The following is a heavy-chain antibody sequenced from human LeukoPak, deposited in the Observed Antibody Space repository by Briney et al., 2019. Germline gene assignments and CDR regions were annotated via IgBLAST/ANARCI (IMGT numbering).Heavy chain of an antibody. D-gene: IGHD6-19*01. CDR2: IYYSGST. Sequence: PSETLSLTCTVSGGSISSYYWSWIRQPPGKGLECIGYIYYSGSTNYNPSLKSRFTISLDTSKNQFSLKMSSVTAADTAVYYCARLSYVAGTTGNYYFDYWGQGTLVTVSS. CDR1: GGSISSYY. J-gene: IGHJ4*02. V-gene: IGHV4-59*01. CDR3: ARLSYVAGTTGNYYFDY.